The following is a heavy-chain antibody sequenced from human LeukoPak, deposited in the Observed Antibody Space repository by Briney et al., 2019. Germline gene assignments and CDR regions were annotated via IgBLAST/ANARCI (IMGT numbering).Heavy chain of an antibody. Sequence: GGSLRLSCAASGFTFSVYGMHWVRQAPGKGLEWVAVIWFDGSNKYYEDSVKGRFTISRDNSKNTLHLQMNSLRADDTAVYYCARDVSPYGSGSYFDYWGQGTLVTVSP. D-gene: IGHD3-10*01. V-gene: IGHV3-33*01. CDR3: ARDVSPYGSGSYFDY. CDR2: IWFDGSNK. J-gene: IGHJ4*02. CDR1: GFTFSVYG.